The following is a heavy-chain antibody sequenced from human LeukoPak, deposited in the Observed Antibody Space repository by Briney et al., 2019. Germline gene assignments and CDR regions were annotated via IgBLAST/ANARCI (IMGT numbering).Heavy chain of an antibody. J-gene: IGHJ4*02. CDR2: INHSGST. Sequence: PSETLSLTCAVYGGSFSGYYWSWICQPPGKGLEWIGEINHSGSTNYNPSLKSRVTISVDTSKNQFSLKLSSVTAADTAVYYCARLDCSSTSCHPGDYWGQGTLVTVSS. D-gene: IGHD2-2*01. CDR1: GGSFSGYY. CDR3: ARLDCSSTSCHPGDY. V-gene: IGHV4-34*01.